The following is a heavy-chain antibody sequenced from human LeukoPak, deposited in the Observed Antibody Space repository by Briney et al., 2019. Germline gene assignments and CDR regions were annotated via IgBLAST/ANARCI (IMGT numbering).Heavy chain of an antibody. CDR2: ISSGSSAI. CDR3: ARGHTAVTRHFDF. Sequence: GGSLRLSCAASGFTFSRYGIHWVRQAPGKGLEWVSIISSGSSAIFSADALKGRFTISRDDAKNLLYLDMNSLRAEDTAVYYCARGHTAVTRHFDFWGQGTLVTVSS. CDR1: GFTFSRYG. V-gene: IGHV3-21*01. D-gene: IGHD4-17*01. J-gene: IGHJ4*02.